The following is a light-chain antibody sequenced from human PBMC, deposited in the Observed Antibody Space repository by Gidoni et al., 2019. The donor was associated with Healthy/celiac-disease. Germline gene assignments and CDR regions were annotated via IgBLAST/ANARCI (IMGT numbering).Light chain of an antibody. V-gene: IGKV3-15*01. CDR2: GAS. J-gene: IGKJ1*01. Sequence: EVVMTQSPATLSVSPGERATLSCSASQSVSSNLAWYQQKPGQAPRLIIHGASTRATGIPVRFSGSGSGTEFTLTISSLKSQPFAVSSCQHYQTWPPWTFGQGTKVEIK. CDR1: QSVSSN. CDR3: QHYQTWPPWT.